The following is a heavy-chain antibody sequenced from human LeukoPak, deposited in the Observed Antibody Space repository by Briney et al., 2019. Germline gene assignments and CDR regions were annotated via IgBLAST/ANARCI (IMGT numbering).Heavy chain of an antibody. CDR1: GFTFSDAS. V-gene: IGHV3-15*01. D-gene: IGHD2-15*01. J-gene: IGHJ4*02. Sequence: RPGGSLRLSCIASGFTFSDASISWVRNAPEKGLDWVCLIKSKIYGGTIDYAAPLKGRFTISKHDSRNTPYLQINSLKTEETARYYCTTRRQDGWWGQGTLVSV. CDR3: TTRRQDGW. CDR2: IKSKIYGGTI.